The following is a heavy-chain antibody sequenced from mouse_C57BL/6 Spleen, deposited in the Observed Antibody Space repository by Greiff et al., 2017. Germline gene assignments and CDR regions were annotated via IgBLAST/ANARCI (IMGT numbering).Heavy chain of an antibody. J-gene: IGHJ3*01. CDR2: IDPANGNT. CDR3: ATPWDEGGFAY. Sequence: VHVKQSVAELVRPGASVKLSCTASGFNIKNTYMHWVRQRPEQGLEWIGRIDPANGNTKYAPKFQGKATITADTSSNTAYLQLSSMTSEDTAIYYCATPWDEGGFAYWGQGTLVTVSA. V-gene: IGHV14-3*01. CDR1: GFNIKNTY. D-gene: IGHD4-1*01.